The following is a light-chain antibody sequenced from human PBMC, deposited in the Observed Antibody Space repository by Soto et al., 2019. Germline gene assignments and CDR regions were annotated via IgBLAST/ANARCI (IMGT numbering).Light chain of an antibody. CDR3: QQYGSSPLLT. CDR2: GAS. V-gene: IGKV3-20*01. J-gene: IGKJ4*01. CDR1: QSVSSSY. Sequence: EIVLTQSPGTLSLSPGERATLSCRASQSVSSSYLAWYQQKPGQAPRLLIYGASSRATGIPDRFSGSGSGTDFTLTINRLEPEDVAVYYCQQYGSSPLLTFGGGTKVEIK.